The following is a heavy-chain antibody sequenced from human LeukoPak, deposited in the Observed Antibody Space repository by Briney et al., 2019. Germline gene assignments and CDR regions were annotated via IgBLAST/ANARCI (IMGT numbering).Heavy chain of an antibody. J-gene: IGHJ4*02. CDR2: ISYDGSNK. Sequence: GGSLRLSCAASGFTFSSYAMHWVRQAPGKGLEWVAVISYDGSNKYYADSVKGRFTISRDNSKNTLYLQMNSLRAEDTAVYYCARQTGFYWGQGTLVTVSS. D-gene: IGHD3-9*01. CDR3: ARQTGFY. V-gene: IGHV3-30-3*01. CDR1: GFTFSSYA.